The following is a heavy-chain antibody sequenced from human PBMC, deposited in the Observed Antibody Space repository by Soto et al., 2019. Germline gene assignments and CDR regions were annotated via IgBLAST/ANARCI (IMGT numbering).Heavy chain of an antibody. CDR2: IYYSGST. Sequence: SETLSLTCTASGGSISSSSYYWGWIRQPPGKGLDLIGSIYYSGSTYYNPSLKSRVTISVDTSKNQFSLKLNSVTAADTAVYYCARRRRPDGFDSWGQGTLVTVSS. CDR1: GGSISSSSYY. J-gene: IGHJ4*02. V-gene: IGHV4-39*01. CDR3: ARRRRPDGFDS.